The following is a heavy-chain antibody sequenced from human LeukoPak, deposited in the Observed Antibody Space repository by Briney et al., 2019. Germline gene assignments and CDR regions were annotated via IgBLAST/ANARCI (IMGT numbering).Heavy chain of an antibody. CDR1: GYTFTSYY. CDR3: ARVSESGYCSSTSCRTHNWFDP. CDR2: INPSGGNT. Sequence: ASVKVSCKASGYTFTSYYMHWVRQAPGQGLEWMGIINPSGGNTSYAQKFQGRVTMTRDTSTSTVYMELSSLRSEDTAVYYCARVSESGYCSSTSCRTHNWFDPWGQGTLVTVSS. D-gene: IGHD2-2*01. J-gene: IGHJ5*02. V-gene: IGHV1-46*01.